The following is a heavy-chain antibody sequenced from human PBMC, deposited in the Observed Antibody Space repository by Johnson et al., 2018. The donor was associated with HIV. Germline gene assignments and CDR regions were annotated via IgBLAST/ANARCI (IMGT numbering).Heavy chain of an antibody. CDR3: ARGVSSGYYSNAFDI. J-gene: IGHJ3*02. Sequence: QTAGKGLEWVSAIGTAGDTYYPGSVKGRFTISREHAKNSLYLQMNSLRAEDTALYYCARGVSSGYYSNAFDIWGQGTVVTVSS. CDR2: IGTAGDT. V-gene: IGHV3-13*01. D-gene: IGHD3-22*01.